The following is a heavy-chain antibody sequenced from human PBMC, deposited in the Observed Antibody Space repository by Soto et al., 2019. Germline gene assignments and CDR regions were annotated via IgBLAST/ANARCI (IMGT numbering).Heavy chain of an antibody. D-gene: IGHD1-1*01. V-gene: IGHV3-30*18. CDR2: ISYDGSNK. CDR3: AKDSYPFSMGWNDY. Sequence: QVQLVESGGGVVQPGRSLRLSCAASGFTFSSYGMHWVRQAPGKGLEWVAVISYDGSNKYYADSVKGRFTISRDNSKNTLYLQMNSLRAEDTAVYYCAKDSYPFSMGWNDYWGQGTLVTVSS. CDR1: GFTFSSYG. J-gene: IGHJ4*02.